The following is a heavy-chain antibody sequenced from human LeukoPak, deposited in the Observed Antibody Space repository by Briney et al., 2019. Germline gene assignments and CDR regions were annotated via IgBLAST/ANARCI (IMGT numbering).Heavy chain of an antibody. CDR3: ARDGPRSTVTSLYFDY. CDR2: ISSSGSTI. CDR1: GFTFSSYE. Sequence: GGSLRLSCAASGFTFSSYEMNWVRQAPGKGLEWVSYISSSGSTIYYADSVKGRFTISRDNARNSLYLQMNSLRAEDTAVYYCARDGPRSTVTSLYFDYWGQGTLVTVSS. D-gene: IGHD4-17*01. V-gene: IGHV3-48*03. J-gene: IGHJ4*02.